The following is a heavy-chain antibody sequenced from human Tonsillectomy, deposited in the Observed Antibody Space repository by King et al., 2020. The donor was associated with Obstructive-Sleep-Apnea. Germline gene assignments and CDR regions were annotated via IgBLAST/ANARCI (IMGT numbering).Heavy chain of an antibody. CDR2: ISGSGGST. Sequence: VQLVESGGGLVQPGGSLRLSCAASGFTFSSYAMIWVRQAPGKGLEWVSAISGSGGSTYYADSVKGRFTISRDNSKNTLSLQMNSLRAEDTAVYYCAKRGGTAMVTGYYYGMDVWGQGTTVTVSS. V-gene: IGHV3-23*04. J-gene: IGHJ6*02. CDR3: AKRGGTAMVTGYYYGMDV. CDR1: GFTFSSYA. D-gene: IGHD5-18*01.